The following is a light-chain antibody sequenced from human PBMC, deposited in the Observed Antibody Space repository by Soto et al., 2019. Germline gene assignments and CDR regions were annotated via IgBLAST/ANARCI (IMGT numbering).Light chain of an antibody. CDR2: AAS. CDR3: QQDYNLPWT. J-gene: IGKJ1*01. V-gene: IGKV3D-7*01. CDR1: QSVSSSY. Sequence: IVLTQSPGTRSLSRGGVATGGCRASQSVSSSYLAWYQQKPGQAPRLLIYAASTRATGVPDRFSGSGSGTDFTLTISSLQPEDFAVYYCQQDYNLPWTFGQGTKVDIK.